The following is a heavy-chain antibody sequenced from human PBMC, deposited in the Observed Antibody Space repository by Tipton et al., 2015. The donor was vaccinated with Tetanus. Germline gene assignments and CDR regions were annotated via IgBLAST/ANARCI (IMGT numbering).Heavy chain of an antibody. CDR3: ARLSSSANDAHAFDI. Sequence: TLSLTCTVSGASISSYYWSRIRQPAGKGLEWIGRIYTSGSTNYNPSLKSRVTMSVDTSKIQFSLKVSSVTAADTAVYYCARLSSSANDAHAFDIWGQGTMVTVSS. CDR2: IYTSGST. V-gene: IGHV4-4*07. CDR1: GASISSYY. D-gene: IGHD3-22*01. J-gene: IGHJ3*02.